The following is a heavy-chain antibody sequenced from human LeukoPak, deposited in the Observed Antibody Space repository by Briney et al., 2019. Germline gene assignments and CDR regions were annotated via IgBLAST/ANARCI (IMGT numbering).Heavy chain of an antibody. Sequence: ASVKVSCKASGYTFTGYYMHWVRQAPGQGLEWMGWINPNSGGTNYAQKFQGWVTMTRDTSISTAYMELSRLRSDDTAVYYCARVADSGSSPFFDYWGQGTLVTVSS. CDR1: GYTFTGYY. V-gene: IGHV1-2*04. J-gene: IGHJ4*02. CDR3: ARVADSGSSPFFDY. CDR2: INPNSGGT. D-gene: IGHD1-26*01.